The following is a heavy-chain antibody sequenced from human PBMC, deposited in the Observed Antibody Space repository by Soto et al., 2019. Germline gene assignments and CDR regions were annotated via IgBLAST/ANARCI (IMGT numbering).Heavy chain of an antibody. J-gene: IGHJ4*02. CDR3: ARANYYGSPWDFDY. CDR2: ISSSSSNI. D-gene: IGHD3-10*01. CDR1: GFTFSSYS. Sequence: EVQLVESGGGLVQPGGSLRLSCAASGFTFSSYSMNWVRQAPGKGLEWVSYISSSSSNIYYADSVKGRFTISRDNAKNSLYLQMNRLRAEDTAVYYCARANYYGSPWDFDYWGQGTLVTVSS. V-gene: IGHV3-48*01.